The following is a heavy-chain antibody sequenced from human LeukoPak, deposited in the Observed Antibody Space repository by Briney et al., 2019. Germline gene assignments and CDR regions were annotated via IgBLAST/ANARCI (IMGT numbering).Heavy chain of an antibody. Sequence: AGGSLRLSCAASGFTFSSYGMSGLRQATGKGVEWVANIKQDGSEKYYVDSVKGRFTISRDDAKNSLYLQMNSLRAEDTAVYYCAKGIIAVAGPWYFDYWGQGTLVTVSS. D-gene: IGHD6-19*01. V-gene: IGHV3-7*03. J-gene: IGHJ4*02. CDR2: IKQDGSEK. CDR3: AKGIIAVAGPWYFDY. CDR1: GFTFSSYG.